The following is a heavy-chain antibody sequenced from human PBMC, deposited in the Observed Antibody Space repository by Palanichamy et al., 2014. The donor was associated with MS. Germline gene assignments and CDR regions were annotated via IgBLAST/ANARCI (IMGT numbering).Heavy chain of an antibody. CDR1: GASISSYF. D-gene: IGHD5-12*01. J-gene: IGHJ3*02. V-gene: IGHV4-4*07. CDR2: IHTGGRT. Sequence: QVQLQESGPGLVKPSETLSLTCSFSGASISSYFCSWIRQSAGKGLEWIGRIHTGGRTNYNPSLESRVTLSLDTSRNEVSLKLNSVTAADTAVYFCASERWIQAGYAFDIWGRGTLVTVSS. CDR3: ASERWIQAGYAFDI.